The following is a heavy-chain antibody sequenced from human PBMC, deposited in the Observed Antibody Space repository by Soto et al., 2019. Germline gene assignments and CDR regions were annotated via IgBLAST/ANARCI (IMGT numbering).Heavy chain of an antibody. Sequence: SETLSLTCTVSGASLKNYYWSWARQPAGKGLEWVGRIYTSGSTNYNPSLESRVTMSVDTSKNQFSLKLSSVTAADTAVYYCARGSLAPDYWGQGTLVTVSS. D-gene: IGHD1-26*01. V-gene: IGHV4-4*07. CDR1: GASLKNYY. J-gene: IGHJ4*02. CDR2: IYTSGST. CDR3: ARGSLAPDY.